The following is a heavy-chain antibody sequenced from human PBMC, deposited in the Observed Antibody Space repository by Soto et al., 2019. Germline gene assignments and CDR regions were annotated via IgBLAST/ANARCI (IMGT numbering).Heavy chain of an antibody. D-gene: IGHD6-13*01. CDR1: GGSISEKY. CDR2: IFANGHT. J-gene: IGHJ5*02. CDR3: VASLAASGLNWLDP. V-gene: IGHV4-4*07. Sequence: SETLSLTCIFSGGSISEKYWNWVRQPPGKGLEWIGLIFANGHTDYNPSLKSRVTMSVDASKNQFSLRLTSMTAADTAVYYCVASLAASGLNWLDPWGRGTLVTVS.